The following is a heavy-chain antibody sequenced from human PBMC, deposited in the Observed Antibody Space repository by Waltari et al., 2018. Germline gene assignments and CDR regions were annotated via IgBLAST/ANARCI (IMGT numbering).Heavy chain of an antibody. D-gene: IGHD6-19*01. V-gene: IGHV3-21*01. CDR2: ISSSSSYI. CDR3: ARGDSSGWYWDCDY. J-gene: IGHJ4*02. Sequence: EVQLVESGGGLVKPGGSLRLSFAASGFTFSSYSMNWVRQAPGKGLEWVSSISSSSSYIYYADSVKGRFTISRDNAKNSLYLQMNSLRAEDTAVYYCARGDSSGWYWDCDYWGQGTLVTVSS. CDR1: GFTFSSYS.